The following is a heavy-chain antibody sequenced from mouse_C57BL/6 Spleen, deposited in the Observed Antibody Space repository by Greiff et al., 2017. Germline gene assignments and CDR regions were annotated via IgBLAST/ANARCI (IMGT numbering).Heavy chain of an antibody. J-gene: IGHJ3*01. CDR2: IYPRSGNT. V-gene: IGHV1-81*01. CDR1: GYTFTSYG. D-gene: IGHD1-1*01. Sequence: QVQLQQSGAELARPGASVKLSCKASGYTFTSYGISWVKQRTGQGLEWIGEIYPRSGNTYYNEKFKGKATLTADTSSTTAYMELRSLTSEDPAVYYCARDWDYSAGSTYEFAYWGQGTLLTVSA. CDR3: ARDWDYSAGSTYEFAY.